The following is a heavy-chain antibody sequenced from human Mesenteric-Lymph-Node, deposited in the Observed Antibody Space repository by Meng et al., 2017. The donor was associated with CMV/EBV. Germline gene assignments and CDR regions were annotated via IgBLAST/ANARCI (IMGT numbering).Heavy chain of an antibody. D-gene: IGHD3-3*01. J-gene: IGHJ4*02. V-gene: IGHV3-74*01. CDR2: VKGDGSST. CDR3: VRENFWGADY. Sequence: GESLKISCATSGFTFSSHWMHWVRQTPGKGLVWVSRVKGDGSSTSYADSVEGRFSISRDNAKSTVSLQMNSLRDEDTAVYYCVRENFWGADYWGQGTLVTSPQ. CDR1: GFTFSSHW.